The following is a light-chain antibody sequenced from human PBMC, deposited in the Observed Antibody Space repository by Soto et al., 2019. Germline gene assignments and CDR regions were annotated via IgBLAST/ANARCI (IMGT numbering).Light chain of an antibody. V-gene: IGKV3-20*01. CDR2: RAS. CDR3: QQYGSSGT. J-gene: IGKJ1*01. Sequence: EIVLAQSPGTLSLSPGERATLSCRASQSVNNNYVAWYQQKPGQAPRLLIFRASNKATGIPDRLSGSGSGTEFILTISGLEPEDFAVYYCQQYGSSGTFGQGTKVDIK. CDR1: QSVNNNY.